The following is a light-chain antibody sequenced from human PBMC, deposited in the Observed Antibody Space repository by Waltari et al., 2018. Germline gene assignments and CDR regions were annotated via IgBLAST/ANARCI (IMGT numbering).Light chain of an antibody. Sequence: DIQMTQSPSSLSASAGDTVTITCRASQGISTYLNWSQENPRKAPKRLIYVTSSLESGVPSRFSGSGSGTDFTLTITSLQPEDFATYYCPYYNTHPFSFGQGTKVEIK. CDR3: PYYNTHPFS. V-gene: IGKV1-16*01. CDR2: VTS. CDR1: QGISTY. J-gene: IGKJ2*03.